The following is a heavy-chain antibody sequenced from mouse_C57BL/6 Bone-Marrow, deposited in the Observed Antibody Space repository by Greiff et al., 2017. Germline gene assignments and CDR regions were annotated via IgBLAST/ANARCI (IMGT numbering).Heavy chain of an antibody. J-gene: IGHJ2*01. CDR3: ARDDGYPYYFDY. V-gene: IGHV1-76*01. CDR2: IYPGSGNT. Sequence: LVESGAELVRPGASVKLSCKASGYTFTDYYINWVKQRPGQGLEWIARIYPGSGNTYYNEKFKGKATLTAEKSSSTAYMQLSSLTSEDSAVYFCARDDGYPYYFDYWGQGTTLTVSS. CDR1: GYTFTDYY. D-gene: IGHD2-3*01.